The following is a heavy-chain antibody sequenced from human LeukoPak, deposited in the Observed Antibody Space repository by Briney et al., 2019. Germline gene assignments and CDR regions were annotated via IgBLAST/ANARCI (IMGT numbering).Heavy chain of an antibody. J-gene: IGHJ4*02. CDR2: ISLDGSNK. D-gene: IGHD3-10*01. V-gene: IGHV3-30*18. CDR3: AKDGEVSWFGPESY. Sequence: PGGSLRLSCAASGFTFSSHGMHWVRQAPGKGLEWVALISLDGSNKDYAESVKGRFTISRDGSKNTLYLQMNSLRAEDTAVYYCAKDGEVSWFGPESYWGQGTLVAVSS. CDR1: GFTFSSHG.